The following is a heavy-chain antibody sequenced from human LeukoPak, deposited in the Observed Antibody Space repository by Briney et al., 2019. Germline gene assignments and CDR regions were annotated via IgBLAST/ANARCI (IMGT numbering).Heavy chain of an antibody. CDR3: ATSTPRNY. V-gene: IGHV3-21*01. Sequence: GGSLRLSCAASGFTFDSYSMSWVRQAPGKGLEWVSSISSSSSYIYYADSVKGRFTISRDNAKNSLYLQMNSLRAEDTAVYYCATSTPRNYWGQGTLVTVSS. CDR1: GFTFDSYS. CDR2: ISSSSSYI. J-gene: IGHJ4*02.